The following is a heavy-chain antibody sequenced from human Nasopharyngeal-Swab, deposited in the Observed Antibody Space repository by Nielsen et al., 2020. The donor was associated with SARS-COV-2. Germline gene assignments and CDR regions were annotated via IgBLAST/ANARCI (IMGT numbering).Heavy chain of an antibody. CDR3: ARVLHPYGSGSY. J-gene: IGHJ4*02. CDR1: GFTFSSYS. D-gene: IGHD3-10*01. CDR2: ISSSSSYI. V-gene: IGHV3-21*01. Sequence: GESLKISCAASGFTFSSYSMNWVRQAPGKGLEWVSSISSSSSYIYYADSVKGRFTISRDNAKNSLYLQMNRLRAEDTAVYYCARVLHPYGSGSYWGQGTLVTVSS.